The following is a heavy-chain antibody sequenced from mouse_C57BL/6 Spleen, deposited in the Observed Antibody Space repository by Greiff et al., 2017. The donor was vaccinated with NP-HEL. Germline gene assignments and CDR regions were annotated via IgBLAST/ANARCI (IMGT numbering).Heavy chain of an antibody. D-gene: IGHD1-1*01. CDR1: GFSLTSYG. Sequence: QVQLQQSGPGLVAPSQSLSITCTVSGFSLTSYGVSWVRQPPGKGLEWLGVIWGDGSTNYHSALISRLSISKDNSKIQVFLKLNSLQTDDTATYYCAKEGGYYGSSYGREGYFDYWGQGTTLTVSS. CDR3: AKEGGYYGSSYGREGYFDY. CDR2: IWGDGST. V-gene: IGHV2-3*01. J-gene: IGHJ2*01.